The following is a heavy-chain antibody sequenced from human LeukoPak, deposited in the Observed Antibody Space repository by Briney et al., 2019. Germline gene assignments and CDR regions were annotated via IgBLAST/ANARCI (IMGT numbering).Heavy chain of an antibody. CDR2: IKSKTDGGTT. J-gene: IGHJ5*02. V-gene: IGHV3-15*01. CDR3: TTGTGIKDIVVVPAAA. D-gene: IGHD2-2*01. CDR1: GFTFSNAW. Sequence: PGGSLRLSCAASGFTFSNAWMSWVRQAPGKGLEWVGRIKSKTDGGTTDYAAPVKGRFTISRDDSKNTLYLQMNSLKTEDTAVYYCTTGTGIKDIVVVPAAAWGQGTLVTVSS.